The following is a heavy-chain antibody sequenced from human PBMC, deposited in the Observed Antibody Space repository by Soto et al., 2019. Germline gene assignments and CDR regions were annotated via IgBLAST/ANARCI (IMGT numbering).Heavy chain of an antibody. Sequence: ASVKVSCKASGYTFTGYYMHWVRQAPGQGLEWMGWINPNSGGTNYAQKFQGWVTMTRDTSISTAYMELSRLRSDDTAVYYCARDGSSTLDSYYYGMDVWGQGTTVTVSS. V-gene: IGHV1-2*04. CDR1: GYTFTGYY. D-gene: IGHD6-13*01. CDR2: INPNSGGT. CDR3: ARDGSSTLDSYYYGMDV. J-gene: IGHJ6*02.